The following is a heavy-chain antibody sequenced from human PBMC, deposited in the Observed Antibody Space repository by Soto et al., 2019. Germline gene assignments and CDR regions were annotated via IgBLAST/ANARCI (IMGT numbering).Heavy chain of an antibody. CDR2: INHSGST. V-gene: IGHV4-34*01. Sequence: QVQPQQWGAGLLKPSETLSLTCAVYGGSFSGYYWSWIRQPPGKGLEWIGEINHSGSTNYNPSLKSRVTISVDTSKHQFSLELSSGTAADPAVSYCARGSWNYVQDIWGQWTMVTVSS. CDR3: ARGSWNYVQDI. J-gene: IGHJ3*02. D-gene: IGHD1-7*01. CDR1: GGSFSGYY.